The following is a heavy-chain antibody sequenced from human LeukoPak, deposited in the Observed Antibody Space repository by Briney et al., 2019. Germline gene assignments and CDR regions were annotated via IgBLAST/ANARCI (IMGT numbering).Heavy chain of an antibody. Sequence: SETLPLTCTVSGGSISSGDHYWSWIRQPPGKGLEWIGYIYYSGDTSYNPSLKSRVTISVDTSKNQFSLKLNSVTAADTAVYYCARDYSSGWYWFDPWGQGTLVTVSS. CDR2: IYYSGDT. J-gene: IGHJ5*02. CDR3: ARDYSSGWYWFDP. D-gene: IGHD6-19*01. V-gene: IGHV4-30-4*01. CDR1: GGSISSGDHY.